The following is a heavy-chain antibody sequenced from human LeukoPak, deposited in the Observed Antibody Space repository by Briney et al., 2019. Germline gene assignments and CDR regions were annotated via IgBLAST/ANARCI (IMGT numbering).Heavy chain of an antibody. D-gene: IGHD4-17*01. J-gene: IGHJ6*03. CDR3: ARTRPQDYGTSYMDV. CDR1: GDSISSDY. CDR2: TFHSGTT. Sequence: SDSLSLTCNLSGDSISSDYWSWIRQTPGKGLEWIGFTFHSGTTDYNPSLQSRATISIDTSRKSFSLKLLSVTAADTAVYYCARTRPQDYGTSYMDVWGTGATVTVSS. V-gene: IGHV4-59*07.